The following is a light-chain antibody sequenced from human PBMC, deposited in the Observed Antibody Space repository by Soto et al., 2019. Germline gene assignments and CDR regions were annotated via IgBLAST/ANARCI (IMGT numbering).Light chain of an antibody. CDR1: QSISSW. CDR3: QQYNSYAYT. V-gene: IGKV1-5*03. CDR2: KAS. J-gene: IGKJ2*01. Sequence: DIQMTQSTSTLSASVGDRVTITCRASQSISSWLAWYQQKPGKAPKLLIYKASSLESGVPTRFSGSGSGTEFPLTISSLQPDDVASYYCQQYNSYAYTFGQGTKMEIK.